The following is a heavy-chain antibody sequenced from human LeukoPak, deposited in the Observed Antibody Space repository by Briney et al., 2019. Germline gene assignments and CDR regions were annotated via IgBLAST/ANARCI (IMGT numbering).Heavy chain of an antibody. D-gene: IGHD3-10*01. J-gene: IGHJ4*02. V-gene: IGHV3-23*01. CDR3: AKTSYYDSGKGRSFDY. CDR2: ISSSGGNT. Sequence: PGGSLRLSCEASGFTFINYAMTWVRQAPGKGLEWVSRISSSGGNTYYADSVKGRFTISRDSSKNTLYLQMNSLRAEDTAVYCCAKTSYYDSGKGRSFDYWGQGTLVTVSS. CDR1: GFTFINYA.